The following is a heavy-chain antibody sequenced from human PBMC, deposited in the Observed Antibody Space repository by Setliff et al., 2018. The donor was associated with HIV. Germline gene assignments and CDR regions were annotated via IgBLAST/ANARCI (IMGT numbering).Heavy chain of an antibody. CDR2: INGGTTT. D-gene: IGHD3-16*01. CDR3: ARDRFRGGVGTGLAEY. Sequence: GGSLRLSCVASGITVSGIYMTWVRQAPGKGLEWVSVINGGTTTYYADSVKGRLTISRDNAKNTLYLQMNGLSAEDTAVYYCARDRFRGGVGTGLAEYWGQGTVVTVS. V-gene: IGHV3-66*01. J-gene: IGHJ4*02. CDR1: GITVSGIY.